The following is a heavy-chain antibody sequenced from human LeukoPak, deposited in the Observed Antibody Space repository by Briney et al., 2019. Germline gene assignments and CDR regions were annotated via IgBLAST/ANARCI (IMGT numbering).Heavy chain of an antibody. D-gene: IGHD3-10*01. CDR2: IYHSGST. V-gene: IGHV4-28*01. CDR3: ARMVSGSGTYYFGS. CDR1: GSSISNNAL. J-gene: IGHJ4*02. Sequence: ASETLSLTCAVSGSSISNNALWGWIRQPPGKGLEWIGYIYHSGSTYYNPSLKSRVTMSADTSKNQFSLKLTSVTAVDTAVYYCARMVSGSGTYYFGSWGQGTLVTVSS.